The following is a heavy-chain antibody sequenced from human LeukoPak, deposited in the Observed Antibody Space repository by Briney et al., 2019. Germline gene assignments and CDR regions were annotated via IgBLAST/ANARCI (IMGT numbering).Heavy chain of an antibody. J-gene: IGHJ4*02. CDR1: GFTFSIYW. V-gene: IGHV3-7*01. CDR3: ARHFGDSLDF. Sequence: GGSLTLSCAASGFTFSIYWMSWVRQAPGKGLEWVANINQDGSERYYVDSVKGRFTLSRDNAKNSLYLQTNSLGVEDTAVYYCARHFGDSLDFWGQGSLVTVSS. CDR2: INQDGSER. D-gene: IGHD4-17*01.